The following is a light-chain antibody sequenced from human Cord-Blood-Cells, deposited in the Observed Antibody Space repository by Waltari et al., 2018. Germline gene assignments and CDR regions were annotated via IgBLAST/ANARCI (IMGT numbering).Light chain of an antibody. Sequence: QSALTQPASVSGSPGQSITISCTGTSSDVGSYNLVSWYQQHPGKAPKLMIYEGSKRPSGVSNRFSGSKSRNTASLTISGLQAEDEADYYCCSYAGSRVFGGGTKLTVL. CDR1: SSDVGSYNL. V-gene: IGLV2-23*01. CDR3: CSYAGSRV. J-gene: IGLJ3*02. CDR2: EGS.